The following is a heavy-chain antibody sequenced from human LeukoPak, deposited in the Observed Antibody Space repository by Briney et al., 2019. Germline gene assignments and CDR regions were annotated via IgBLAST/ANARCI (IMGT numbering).Heavy chain of an antibody. J-gene: IGHJ5*02. CDR1: GGSISSSSYY. V-gene: IGHV4-39*01. D-gene: IGHD7-27*01. CDR3: ARRHKGNWGSSWFDP. CDR2: IYYSGST. Sequence: PSETLSLTCSVSGGSISSSSYYWGWIRQPPGKGLEWSGNIYYSGSTYYHPSLNSRVTISVDTSKNQFSLNLTSVTAADTAVYYCARRHKGNWGSSWFDPWGPGTQVIVSS.